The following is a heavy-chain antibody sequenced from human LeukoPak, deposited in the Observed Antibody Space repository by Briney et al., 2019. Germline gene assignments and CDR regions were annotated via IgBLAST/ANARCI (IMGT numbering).Heavy chain of an antibody. V-gene: IGHV1-2*06. D-gene: IGHD2-2*03. CDR1: GYTFTGYY. J-gene: IGHJ4*02. Sequence: ASVKDSCKASGYTFTGYYMHWVRQAPGQGLEWMGRINPNSGGTNYAQKFQGRVTMTRDTSISTAYMELSRLRSDDTAVYYCASIGYCSSTSCYGEEDIDYWGQGTLVTVSS. CDR2: INPNSGGT. CDR3: ASIGYCSSTSCYGEEDIDY.